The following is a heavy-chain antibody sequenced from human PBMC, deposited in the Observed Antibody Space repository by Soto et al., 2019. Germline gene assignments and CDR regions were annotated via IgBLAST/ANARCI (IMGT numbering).Heavy chain of an antibody. J-gene: IGHJ4*02. CDR2: SSWNSGSI. CDR1: GFTFDDYA. CDR3: AKGGQLLTEGGGY. D-gene: IGHD2-2*01. Sequence: EGQLVESGGGLVQPGRSLRLSCAASGFTFDDYAMHWVRQAPGKGLEWVSGSSWNSGSIGYADSVKGRFTISRDNAKNSLYLQMNSLRAEDTALYFCAKGGQLLTEGGGYWGQGTLVTVSS. V-gene: IGHV3-9*01.